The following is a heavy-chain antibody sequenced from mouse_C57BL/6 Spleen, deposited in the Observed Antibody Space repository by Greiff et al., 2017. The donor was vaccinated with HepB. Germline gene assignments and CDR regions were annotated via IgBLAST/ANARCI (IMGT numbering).Heavy chain of an antibody. V-gene: IGHV5-6*01. CDR2: ISSGGSYT. CDR1: GFTFSSYG. Sequence: EVKLVESGGDLVKPGGSLKLSCAASGFTFSSYGMSWVRQTPDKRLEWVATISSGGSYTYYPDSVKGRFTISRDNAKNTLYLQMSSLKSEDTAMYYCARQAHYGSSYCDDWGQGTTLTVSS. J-gene: IGHJ2*01. D-gene: IGHD1-1*01. CDR3: ARQAHYGSSYCDD.